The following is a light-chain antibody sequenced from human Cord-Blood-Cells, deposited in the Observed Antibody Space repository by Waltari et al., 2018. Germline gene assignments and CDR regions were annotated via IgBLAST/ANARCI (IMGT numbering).Light chain of an antibody. CDR3: QQYGSSPLYT. CDR1: QSVSSSY. CDR2: GAS. J-gene: IGKJ2*01. V-gene: IGKV3-20*01. Sequence: EIVLTQSPGTLSLSPGERATLSCRASQSVSSSYLAGYQQKPGQAPRLLIYGASSRATGIPDRFSGSGSGTDFTLTISRLEPEAFAVYYCQQYGSSPLYTFGQGTKLEIK.